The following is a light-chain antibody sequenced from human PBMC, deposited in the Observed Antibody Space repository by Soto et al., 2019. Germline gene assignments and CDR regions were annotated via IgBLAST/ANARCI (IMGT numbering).Light chain of an antibody. CDR1: QGIHKY. CDR3: LQHNFYPPT. CDR2: GAS. J-gene: IGKJ5*01. Sequence: DIQMTQSPSAMSASVGDRVTITCRASQGIHKYLAWFQQKPGKVPKRLIYGASSFQSGVPSRFSGSGSGPEFTLTISSLQPEDFATYYCLQHNFYPPTFDQGTRLE. V-gene: IGKV1-17*03.